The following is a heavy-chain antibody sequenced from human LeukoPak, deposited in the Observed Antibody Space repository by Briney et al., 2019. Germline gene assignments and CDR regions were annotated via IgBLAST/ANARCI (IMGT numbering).Heavy chain of an antibody. CDR2: INPNSGGT. CDR1: GYTFTGYY. J-gene: IGHJ4*02. Sequence: ASVKVSCKASGYTFTGYYMHWARQAPGQGLEWMGWINPNSGGTNYAQKFQGRVTMTRDTSISTAYMELSRLRSDDTAVYYCARDQGRIAALPNWGQGTLVTVSS. V-gene: IGHV1-2*02. CDR3: ARDQGRIAALPN. D-gene: IGHD6-6*01.